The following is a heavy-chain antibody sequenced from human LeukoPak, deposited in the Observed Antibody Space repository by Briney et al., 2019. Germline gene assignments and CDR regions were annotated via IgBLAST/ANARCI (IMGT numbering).Heavy chain of an antibody. CDR3: ARDLGFWSGPDY. V-gene: IGHV4-4*07. CDR1: GGSISSYY. J-gene: IGHJ4*02. D-gene: IGHD3-3*01. CDR2: IYSSGST. Sequence: SETLSLTCTVSGGSISSYYWSWIRQPAGKGLQWIGHIYSSGSTNYNPSLKSRVTMSVDTSKNQFSLRLSSVTAADTAVYYCARDLGFWSGPDYWGQGTLVTVSS.